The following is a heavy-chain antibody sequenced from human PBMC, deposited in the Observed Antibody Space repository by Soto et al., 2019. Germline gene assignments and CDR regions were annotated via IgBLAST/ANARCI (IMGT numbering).Heavy chain of an antibody. D-gene: IGHD5-18*01. CDR1: GYTFTSYA. Sequence: GASVKVSCKASGYTFTSYAMHWVRQAPGQRLEWMGWINAGNGNTKYSQKFQGRVTITRDTSASTAYMELSSLRSEDTAVYYCARDRGYSYGTFDYWGQGTLVTVSS. CDR3: ARDRGYSYGTFDY. CDR2: INAGNGNT. J-gene: IGHJ4*02. V-gene: IGHV1-3*01.